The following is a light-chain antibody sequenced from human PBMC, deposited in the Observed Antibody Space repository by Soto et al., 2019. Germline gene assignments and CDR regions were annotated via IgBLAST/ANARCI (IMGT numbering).Light chain of an antibody. CDR1: QDIGNS. CDR2: DAS. Sequence: DIQMTQSPTSLSASVGDRVTITCQASQDIGNSLNWFQHKPGKATNLVIYDASNLEIVVPSRFSGSGSGTDFTFTITSLRPEDIATYYCQTSDPLPLFVPGTKV. V-gene: IGKV1-33*01. J-gene: IGKJ3*01. CDR3: QTSDPLPL.